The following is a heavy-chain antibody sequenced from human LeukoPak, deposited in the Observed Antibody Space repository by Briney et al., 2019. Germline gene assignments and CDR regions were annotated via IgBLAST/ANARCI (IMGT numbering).Heavy chain of an antibody. CDR2: ISYDGSNK. CDR3: ARDILLSYYFDY. D-gene: IGHD2/OR15-2a*01. V-gene: IGHV3-30-3*01. Sequence: GRSLRLSCAASGFTFSSYAMHWVRQAPGKGLEWVAVISYDGSNKYYADSVKGRSTISRDNSKNTLYLQMNSLRAEDTAVYYCARDILLSYYFDYWGQGTLVTVSS. CDR1: GFTFSSYA. J-gene: IGHJ4*02.